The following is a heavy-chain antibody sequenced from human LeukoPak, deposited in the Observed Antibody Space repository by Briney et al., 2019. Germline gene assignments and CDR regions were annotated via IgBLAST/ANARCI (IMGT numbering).Heavy chain of an antibody. J-gene: IGHJ4*02. V-gene: IGHV3-7*05. Sequence: GGSLRLSCEVSGFTSSDDWMSWVRQAPGKGLEWVAIIKQDGSEKYYVDSVRGRFTISRDNGQNSLYLQMNSLRAEDTAVYFCARDRDRHFDYWGQGTLVTVSS. CDR1: GFTSSDDW. CDR3: ARDRDRHFDY. D-gene: IGHD2-15*01. CDR2: IKQDGSEK.